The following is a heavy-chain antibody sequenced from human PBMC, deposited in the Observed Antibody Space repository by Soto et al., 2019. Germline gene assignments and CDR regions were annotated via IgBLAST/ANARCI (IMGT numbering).Heavy chain of an antibody. J-gene: IGHJ4*02. D-gene: IGHD1-26*01. Sequence: GGSLRLSCAASGFTFSAYSMNWVRQAPGKGLEWVSSITTGSGYIYYADSLKGRFTISRDNTKNSVYLQTNSLRAEDTAVYYCARGSGSYDYWGQGTLVTVSS. V-gene: IGHV3-21*01. CDR3: ARGSGSYDY. CDR1: GFTFSAYS. CDR2: ITTGSGYI.